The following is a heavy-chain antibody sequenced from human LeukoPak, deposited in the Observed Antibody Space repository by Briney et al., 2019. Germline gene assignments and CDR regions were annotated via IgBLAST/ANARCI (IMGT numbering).Heavy chain of an antibody. CDR3: AKDVGKWESLHFFDY. Sequence: GGSLRPSCLTSGFTLSTNAMSWVRQAPGKGLEWISGISGSGASTYYADSVKGRFTISRDDSRNTLYLQMNSLRGDDTAVYYCAKDVGKWESLHFFDYWGQGTLVTVSS. CDR2: ISGSGAST. CDR1: GFTLSTNA. J-gene: IGHJ4*02. V-gene: IGHV3-23*01. D-gene: IGHD1-26*01.